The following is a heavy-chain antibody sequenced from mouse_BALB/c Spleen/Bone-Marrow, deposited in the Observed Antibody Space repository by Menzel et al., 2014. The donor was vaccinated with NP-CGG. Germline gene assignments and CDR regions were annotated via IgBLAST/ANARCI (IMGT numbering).Heavy chain of an antibody. CDR2: INPSNGRT. J-gene: IGHJ3*01. D-gene: IGHD2-4*01. CDR3: ARWGITLAY. V-gene: IGHV1S81*02. CDR1: GYTFTSYW. Sequence: QVQLQQSGAELVKPGASVKLSCKASGYTFTSYWMHWVKQRPGQGLEWIGEINPSNGRTNYNEKFKGKATLTVDKSSSTAYMQLSSLTSEDSAVYYCARWGITLAYWGQGTLVTVSA.